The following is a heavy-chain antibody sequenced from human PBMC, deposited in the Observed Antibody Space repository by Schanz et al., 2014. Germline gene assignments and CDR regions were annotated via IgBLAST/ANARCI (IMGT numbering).Heavy chain of an antibody. CDR2: INSVGRIT. CDR3: ATKIKLGVYGGKGHDSLDI. J-gene: IGHJ3*02. V-gene: IGHV3-74*01. D-gene: IGHD4-17*01. CDR1: GFTFSSYW. Sequence: EVQLVQSGGGLVQPGGSLRLSCAASGFTFSSYWMHWVRQDPGKGLVWVARINSVGRITHHADSVTGRFTISRDNAKNALYLQMNALRAENTASYDCATKIKLGVYGGKGHDSLDIWGQGTMLAVSS.